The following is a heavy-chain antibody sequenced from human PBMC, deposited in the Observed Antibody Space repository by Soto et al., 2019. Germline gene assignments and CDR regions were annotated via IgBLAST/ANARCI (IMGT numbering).Heavy chain of an antibody. V-gene: IGHV3-30*18. CDR2: ISDDGSNK. CDR3: AKDRSGLVLMVYAMGYYYGMDV. D-gene: IGHD2-8*01. J-gene: IGHJ6*02. Sequence: GGSLRLSCAASGFTFSSYGMHWVRQAPGKGLEWVAVISDDGSNKYYADSVKGRFTISRDNSKNTLYLQMNSLRAEDTAVYYCAKDRSGLVLMVYAMGYYYGMDVWGQGTTVTVSS. CDR1: GFTFSSYG.